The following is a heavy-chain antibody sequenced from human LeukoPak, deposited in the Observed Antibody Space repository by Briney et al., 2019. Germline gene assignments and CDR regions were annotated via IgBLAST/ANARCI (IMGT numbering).Heavy chain of an antibody. D-gene: IGHD3-3*01. CDR2: INAGNGNT. J-gene: IGHJ4*02. CDR3: ARGFWNRGTWGPYYFDY. Sequence: ASVKVSCKASGYTLTNHAMQWVRQAPGQRLEWMGWINAGNGNTKYSQNFQGRLIITRDTSAGTVYMDLSSLRSEDTAVYYCARGFWNRGTWGPYYFDYWGQGTLVTVSS. CDR1: GYTLTNHA. V-gene: IGHV1-3*01.